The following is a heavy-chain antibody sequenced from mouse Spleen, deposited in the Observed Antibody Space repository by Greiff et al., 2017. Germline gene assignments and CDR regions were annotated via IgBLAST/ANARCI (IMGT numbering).Heavy chain of an antibody. Sequence: EVQVVESGGGLVKLGGSLKLSCAASGFTFSSYYMSWVRQTPEKRLEWVATISSGGGSTYYPDSVKGRFTISRDNAKNTLYLQMSSLNSEDTAVYYCARVIYYDLFDYWGQGTTLTVSS. CDR2: ISSGGGST. CDR1: GFTFSSYY. V-gene: IGHV5-12-1*01. CDR3: ARVIYYDLFDY. J-gene: IGHJ2*01. D-gene: IGHD2-4*01.